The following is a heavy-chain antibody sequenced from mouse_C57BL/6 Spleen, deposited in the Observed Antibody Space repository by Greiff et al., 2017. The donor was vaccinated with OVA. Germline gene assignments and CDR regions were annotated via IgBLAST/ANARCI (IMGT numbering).Heavy chain of an antibody. Sequence: QVQLQQSGAELVRPGTSVKVSCKASGYAFTNYLIEWVKQRPGQGLEWIGVINPGSGGTNYNEKFKGKATLTADKSSSTAYMQLSSLTSEDSAVYFCARSSYGYAFDYWGQGTTLTVSS. CDR2: INPGSGGT. CDR1: GYAFTNYL. V-gene: IGHV1-54*01. D-gene: IGHD2-2*01. CDR3: ARSSYGYAFDY. J-gene: IGHJ2*01.